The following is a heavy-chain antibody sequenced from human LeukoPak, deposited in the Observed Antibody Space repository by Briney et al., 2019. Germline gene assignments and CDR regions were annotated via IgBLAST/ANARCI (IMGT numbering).Heavy chain of an antibody. Sequence: ASVKVSCKASGYTFTGYYLHWVRQAPGQGLEWMGWINTYNGNTKYIQKLQGRVTITRNTSISTAYMELSSLRSEDTAVYYCARERVDTDAFDIWGQGTMVTVSS. D-gene: IGHD5-18*01. CDR1: GYTFTGYY. J-gene: IGHJ3*02. CDR3: ARERVDTDAFDI. V-gene: IGHV1-8*03. CDR2: INTYNGNT.